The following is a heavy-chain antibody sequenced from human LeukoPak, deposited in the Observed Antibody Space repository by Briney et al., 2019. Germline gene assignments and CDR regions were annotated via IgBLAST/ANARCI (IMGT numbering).Heavy chain of an antibody. V-gene: IGHV3-23*01. D-gene: IGHD1-26*01. J-gene: IGHJ6*03. CDR3: AKEGSGSYRLVGYYYYYMDV. CDR2: ISGSGGST. Sequence: GGSLRLSCAASGFTFSSYAMSWVRQAPGKGLEWVSAISGSGGSTYYADSVKGRFTISRDNSKNTLYLQMNNLRAEDTAVYYCAKEGSGSYRLVGYYYYYMDVWGKGTTVTVSS. CDR1: GFTFSSYA.